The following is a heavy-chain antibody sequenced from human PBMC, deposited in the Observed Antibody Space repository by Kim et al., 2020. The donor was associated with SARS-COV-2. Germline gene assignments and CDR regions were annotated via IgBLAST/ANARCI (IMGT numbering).Heavy chain of an antibody. J-gene: IGHJ5*01. CDR3: ARSYCSGGDCYYVWFDS. CDR2: IYPDDSDT. V-gene: IGHV5-51*01. CDR1: GYRFTRYW. D-gene: IGHD2-15*01. Sequence: GESLKISCKGSGYRFTRYWIGWARQMPGKGLEWMGIIYPDDSDTRYSPSFRGQVTISADKSTGTAYLQWSSLKASDTAIYYCARSYCSGGDCYYVWFDSWRQGTLVTVS.